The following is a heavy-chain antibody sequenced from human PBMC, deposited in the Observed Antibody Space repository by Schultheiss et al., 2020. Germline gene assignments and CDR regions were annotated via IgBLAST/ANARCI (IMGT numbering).Heavy chain of an antibody. D-gene: IGHD3-10*01. Sequence: GGSLRLSCTASGFTFGDYAMSWVRQAPGKGLEWVGFIRSKAYGGTTEYAASVKGRFTISRDDSKSIAYLQMNSLKTEDTAVYYCTRDPYGVQGVSGGFDYWGQGTLVTVSS. CDR3: TRDPYGVQGVSGGFDY. CDR1: GFTFGDYA. J-gene: IGHJ4*02. CDR2: IRSKAYGGTT. V-gene: IGHV3-49*04.